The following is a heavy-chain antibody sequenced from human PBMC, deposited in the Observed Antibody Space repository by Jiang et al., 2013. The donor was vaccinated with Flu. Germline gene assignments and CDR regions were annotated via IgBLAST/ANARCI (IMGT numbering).Heavy chain of an antibody. J-gene: IGHJ3*02. CDR3: AKDVSVAFDI. CDR2: ISYDGSTK. CDR1: GFTFSNYG. V-gene: IGHV3-30*18. Sequence: RSLRLSCAASGFTFSNYGMHWVRQAPGKGLEWVAVISYDGSTKYYADSVKGRFTISKDKSKNTLDLQMNSLRAEDTAVYYCAKDVSVAFDIWGQGTMVTVSS. D-gene: IGHD4-17*01.